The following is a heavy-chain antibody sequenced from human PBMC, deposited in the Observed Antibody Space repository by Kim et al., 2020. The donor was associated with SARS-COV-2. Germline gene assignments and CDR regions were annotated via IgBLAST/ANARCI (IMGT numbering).Heavy chain of an antibody. J-gene: IGHJ6*02. D-gene: IGHD6-19*01. V-gene: IGHV3-30*18. CDR2: ISYDGSNK. CDR1: GFTFSSYG. CDR3: AKETYPGDSRGWTYHYYGMDV. Sequence: GGSLRLSCVASGFTFSSYGMHWVRQAPGKGLEWMAVISYDGSNKNYADSVEGRFTISRDNSKNTLYVQMNSLRAEDTAVYYCAKETYPGDSRGWTYHYYGMDVWGQGTTVTVSS.